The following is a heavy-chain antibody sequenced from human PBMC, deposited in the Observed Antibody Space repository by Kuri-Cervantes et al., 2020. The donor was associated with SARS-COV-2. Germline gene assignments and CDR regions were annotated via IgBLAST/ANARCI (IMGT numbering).Heavy chain of an antibody. D-gene: IGHD2-15*01. CDR1: GGSISSSSYY. J-gene: IGHJ4*02. Sequence: SETLSLTCTVSGGSISSSSYYWGWIRQPPGKGLEWIGSIYHSGSTYYNPSLKSRVTISVDTSKNQFSLKLSSVTAADTAVYYCARGLGYCSGGSCYSRSSSDYWGQGTLVTVSS. V-gene: IGHV4-39*01. CDR3: ARGLGYCSGGSCYSRSSSDY. CDR2: IYHSGST.